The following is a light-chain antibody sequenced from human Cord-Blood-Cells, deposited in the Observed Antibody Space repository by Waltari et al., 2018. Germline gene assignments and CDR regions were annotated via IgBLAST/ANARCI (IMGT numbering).Light chain of an antibody. CDR2: WAS. Sequence: DIVMTQSPDSLAVSLGEGASINCKFSQSVLYSSNNKNYLAWYQQKPGQPPKLLIYWASTRESGVPDRFSGSGSGTDFTLTISSLQAEDVAVYYCQQYYSTPLTFGGGTKVEIK. J-gene: IGKJ4*01. V-gene: IGKV4-1*01. CDR3: QQYYSTPLT. CDR1: QSVLYSSNNKNY.